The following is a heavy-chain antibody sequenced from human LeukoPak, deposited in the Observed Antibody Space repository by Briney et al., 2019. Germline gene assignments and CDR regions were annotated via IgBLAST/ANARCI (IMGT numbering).Heavy chain of an antibody. CDR3: AKGTEYYYGSGSSSHY. V-gene: IGHV3-23*01. J-gene: IGHJ4*02. D-gene: IGHD3-10*01. Sequence: GGSLRLSCAASGFTFSSYAMSWVRQAPGKGLEWVSAISGSGGSTYYADSVKGRFTISRDNSKNTLYLQMNSLRVEDTAVYYCAKGTEYYYGSGSSSHYWGQGTLVTVSS. CDR1: GFTFSSYA. CDR2: ISGSGGST.